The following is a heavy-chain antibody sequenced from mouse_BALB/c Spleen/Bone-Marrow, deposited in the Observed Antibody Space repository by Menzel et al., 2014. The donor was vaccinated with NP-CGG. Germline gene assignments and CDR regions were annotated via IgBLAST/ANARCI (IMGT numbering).Heavy chain of an antibody. Sequence: VQLVESGPALVAPSQSLSITCTISGFPLTSYGVHWVRQPPGKGLEWLVVIWNDGSTTYNSALKSGLSITKDNSKSQVFLKMNSLQTDDTAVYYCARHGGGYFDYWGQGTTLTVSS. CDR2: IWNDGST. CDR1: GFPLTSYG. V-gene: IGHV2-6-1*01. J-gene: IGHJ2*01. CDR3: ARHGGGYFDY.